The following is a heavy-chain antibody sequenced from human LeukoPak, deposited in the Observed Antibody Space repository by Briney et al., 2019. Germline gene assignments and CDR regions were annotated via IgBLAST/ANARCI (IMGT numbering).Heavy chain of an antibody. J-gene: IGHJ5*02. CDR3: AREEGIGYCSSTSCYKGGSFDP. D-gene: IGHD2-2*02. V-gene: IGHV4-30-2*01. CDR1: GGSISSGGYS. CDR2: IYHSGST. Sequence: SETLSLTCAVSGGSISSGGYSWSWIRQPPGKGLEWIGYIYHSGSTYYNPSLKSRVTIPVDRSKNQFSLKLSSVTAADTAVYYCAREEGIGYCSSTSCYKGGSFDPWGQGTLVTVSS.